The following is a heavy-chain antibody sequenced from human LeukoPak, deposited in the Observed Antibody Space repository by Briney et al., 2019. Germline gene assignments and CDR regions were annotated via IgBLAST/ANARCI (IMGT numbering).Heavy chain of an antibody. Sequence: PGRSLRLSCTASGFTFGDYAMSWVRQAPGKGLEWVGFIRSKAYGGTTEYAASVKGRFTISRDGSKSIAYLQMNSLKTEDTAVYYCTRTILGYYYDSSGYWFDYWGQGTLVTVSS. CDR1: GFTFGDYA. J-gene: IGHJ4*02. CDR3: TRTILGYYYDSSGYWFDY. V-gene: IGHV3-49*04. CDR2: IRSKAYGGTT. D-gene: IGHD3-22*01.